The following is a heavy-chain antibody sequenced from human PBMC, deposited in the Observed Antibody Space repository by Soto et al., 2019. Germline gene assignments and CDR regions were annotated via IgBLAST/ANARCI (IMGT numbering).Heavy chain of an antibody. CDR2: ISAYNGNT. J-gene: IGHJ6*02. CDR3: ARGVMVGAYYYYYGMDV. Sequence: ASVKVSCKASGYTFTSYGISWVRQAPGQGLEWMGWISAYNGNTNYAQKLQGRVTMTTDTSTSTAYMELRSLRSDDTAVYYCARGVMVGAYYYYYGMDVWGQGTTVTVS. CDR1: GYTFTSYG. D-gene: IGHD1-26*01. V-gene: IGHV1-18*04.